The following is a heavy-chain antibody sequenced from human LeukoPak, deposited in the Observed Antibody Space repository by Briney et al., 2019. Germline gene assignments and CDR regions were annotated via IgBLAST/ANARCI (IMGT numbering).Heavy chain of an antibody. V-gene: IGHV4-61*02. CDR3: ARDKSLDY. CDR2: IYSSGST. CDR1: GGSISSGTYY. J-gene: IGHJ4*02. Sequence: PPETLSLTCTVSGGSISSGTYYWTWIRQPAGKGLEWIGRIYSSGSTSYNPSLDSRVRISIDTSKNQFSLKLSSVTAADTAVYYCARDKSLDYWGQGTLVTVSS.